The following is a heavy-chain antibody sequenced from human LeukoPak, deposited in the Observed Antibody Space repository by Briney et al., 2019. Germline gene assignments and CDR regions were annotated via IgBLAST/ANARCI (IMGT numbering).Heavy chain of an antibody. V-gene: IGHV1-2*02. J-gene: IGHJ4*02. CDR1: GYTFSGNF. CDR3: AREYILTAYYGDY. D-gene: IGHD3-9*01. Sequence: ASVKVSCKASGYTFSGNFMHWVRQAPGQGLEWMGWINPKSGGANYAQKFQGRVTMTWDTSISTAYMELSRLRSDDTAVYYCAREYILTAYYGDYWGQGTLVTVSS. CDR2: INPKSGGA.